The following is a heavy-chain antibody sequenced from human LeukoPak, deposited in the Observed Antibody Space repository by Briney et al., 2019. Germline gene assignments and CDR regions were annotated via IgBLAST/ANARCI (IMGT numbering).Heavy chain of an antibody. Sequence: SETLSLTCTVSGFSITNNYYWGWIQQSPGKGLEWIATIHHSGSTYYNPSLRSRVTMSVDTSKNQFSLRLSSVTATDTAVYYCARVVVRGGNDYWGQGTLVTVSS. V-gene: IGHV4-38-2*02. CDR3: ARVVVRGGNDY. CDR2: IHHSGST. J-gene: IGHJ4*02. CDR1: GFSITNNYY. D-gene: IGHD3-10*01.